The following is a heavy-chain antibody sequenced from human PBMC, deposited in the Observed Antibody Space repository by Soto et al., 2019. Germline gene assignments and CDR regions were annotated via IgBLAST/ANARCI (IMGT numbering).Heavy chain of an antibody. V-gene: IGHV4-59*08. CDR2: IYYSGST. J-gene: IGHJ6*03. Sequence: SETLSLTCTVSGGSISSYYWSWIRQPPGKGLEWIGYIYYSGSTYYNPSLKSRVTISVDTSKNQFSLKLSSVTAADTAVYYCARSYYYYVDVWGKGTTVTVSS. CDR1: GGSISSYY. CDR3: ARSYYYYVDV.